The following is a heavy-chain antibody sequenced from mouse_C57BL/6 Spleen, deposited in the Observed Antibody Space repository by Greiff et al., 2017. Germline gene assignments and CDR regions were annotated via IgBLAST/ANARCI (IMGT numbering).Heavy chain of an antibody. D-gene: IGHD1-1*01. CDR3: ARDYSYFDY. CDR2: IYPGSGNT. Sequence: QVQLLQSGAELVRPGASVKLSCKASGYTFTDYYINWVKQRPGQGLEWIARIYPGSGNTYYNEKFKGKATLTAEKSSSILYMQLSSLTSEDSAVYFCARDYSYFDYWGQGTTVTVSS. J-gene: IGHJ2*01. CDR1: GYTFTDYY. V-gene: IGHV1-76*01.